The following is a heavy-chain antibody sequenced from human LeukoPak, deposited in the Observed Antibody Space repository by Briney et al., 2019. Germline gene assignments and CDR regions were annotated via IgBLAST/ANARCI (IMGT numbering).Heavy chain of an antibody. Sequence: SETLSLTCTVSGASITSYHWSWIRQPAGKGLEWIGRMFYSGNTDYNPSLKSRLTMSIDTSKNQFSLKLSSVTAADTAVYYCARGRPGGSGSYYRLRFDYWGQGTLVTVSS. D-gene: IGHD3-10*01. CDR1: GASITSYH. CDR2: MFYSGNT. V-gene: IGHV4-4*07. CDR3: ARGRPGGSGSYYRLRFDY. J-gene: IGHJ4*02.